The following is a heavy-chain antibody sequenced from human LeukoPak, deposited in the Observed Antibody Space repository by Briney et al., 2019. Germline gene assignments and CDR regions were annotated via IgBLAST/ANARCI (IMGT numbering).Heavy chain of an antibody. J-gene: IGHJ6*03. CDR3: AADKGIVTGTTYYYYYMDV. CDR1: GFTFTSSA. D-gene: IGHD1-20*01. Sequence: ASVKVSCKASGFTFTSSAVQWVRQARGQRLEWIGWIVVGSGNTNYAQKFQERVTITRDMSTSTAYMELSSLRSEDTAVYYCAADKGIVTGTTYYYYYMDVWGKGTTVTVSS. CDR2: IVVGSGNT. V-gene: IGHV1-58*01.